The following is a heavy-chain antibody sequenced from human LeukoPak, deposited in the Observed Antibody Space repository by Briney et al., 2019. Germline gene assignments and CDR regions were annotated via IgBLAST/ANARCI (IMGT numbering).Heavy chain of an antibody. CDR2: ISYDGSNK. D-gene: IGHD6-13*01. V-gene: IGHV3-30*18. CDR1: GFTFSSYG. Sequence: TGGSLRLSCAASGFTFSSYGMHWVRQAPGKGLEWVAVISYDGSNKYYADSVKGRFTISRDNSKNTLYLQTNSLRAEDTAVYYCAKDQGRIAAAGSHYWGQGTLVTVSS. CDR3: AKDQGRIAAAGSHY. J-gene: IGHJ4*02.